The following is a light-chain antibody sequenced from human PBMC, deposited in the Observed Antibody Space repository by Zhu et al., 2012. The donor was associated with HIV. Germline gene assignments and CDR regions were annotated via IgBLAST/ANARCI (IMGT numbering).Light chain of an antibody. CDR1: QSVSSTY. Sequence: EIVLTQSPGTLSLSPGDRATLSCRASQSVSSTYLAWYQQKPGQAPRLLIYGASSRATGIPDRISGSGSGTDFTLTISRLEPEDFAVYYCQQYGTSPFTFGSGTKVDIK. J-gene: IGKJ3*01. CDR3: QQYGTSPFT. V-gene: IGKV3-20*01. CDR2: GAS.